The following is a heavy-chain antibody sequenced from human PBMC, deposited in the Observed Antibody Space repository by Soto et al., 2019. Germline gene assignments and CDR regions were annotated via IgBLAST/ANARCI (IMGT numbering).Heavy chain of an antibody. Sequence: QVQLQESGPGLVKPSQTLSLTCTVSGGSISSGDYYWSWIRQPPGKGLEWIGCIYYSGSTYYNPSLKSRVIISVDTSKNQFSLKLSSVTAADTAVYYCARDDAAAGWFDPWGQGTLVTVSS. V-gene: IGHV4-30-4*01. D-gene: IGHD6-13*01. CDR1: GGSISSGDYY. CDR2: IYYSGST. CDR3: ARDDAAAGWFDP. J-gene: IGHJ5*02.